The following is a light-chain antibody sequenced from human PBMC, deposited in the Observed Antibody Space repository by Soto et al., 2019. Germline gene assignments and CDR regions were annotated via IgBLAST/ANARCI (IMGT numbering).Light chain of an antibody. V-gene: IGLV2-14*01. CDR3: SSFTTSYFYV. CDR1: GSDIGAYNY. J-gene: IGLJ1*01. Sequence: QSDLTQPASVSGSPGQSITISCTGSGSDIGAYNYVSWYQQHPGKAPKLLIHGVTRRPSGVSSRFSASKSAYTASLTISGLQAEDEANYYCSSFTTSYFYVFGPGTKVTVL. CDR2: GVT.